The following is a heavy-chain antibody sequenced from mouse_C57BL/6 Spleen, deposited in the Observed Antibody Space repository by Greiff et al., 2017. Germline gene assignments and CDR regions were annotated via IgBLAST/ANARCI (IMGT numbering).Heavy chain of an antibody. Sequence: QVQLKQPGAELVMPGASVKLSCKASGYTFTSYWMHWVKQRPGQGLEWIGEIDPSDSYTNYNQQFKGKSTLTVDKSSSTAYMQLSSLTSEDSAVYYCATYYSNYDAMDYWGQGTSVTVSS. J-gene: IGHJ4*01. CDR3: ATYYSNYDAMDY. D-gene: IGHD2-5*01. CDR2: IDPSDSYT. CDR1: GYTFTSYW. V-gene: IGHV1-69*01.